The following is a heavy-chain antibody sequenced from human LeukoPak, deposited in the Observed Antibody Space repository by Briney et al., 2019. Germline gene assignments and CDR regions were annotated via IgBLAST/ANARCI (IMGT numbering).Heavy chain of an antibody. J-gene: IGHJ4*02. CDR1: GFTFSCYD. Sequence: SGGSLRLSCEASGFTFSCYDMNWVRQAPGKGLEWVSVISGSGGSTDYADSVKGRFSISRDNSKNTLYLQMNSLRAEDTAVYYCAKGQLWFGEFSYFDYWGQGTLVTVSS. CDR3: AKGQLWFGEFSYFDY. CDR2: ISGSGGST. D-gene: IGHD3-10*01. V-gene: IGHV3-23*01.